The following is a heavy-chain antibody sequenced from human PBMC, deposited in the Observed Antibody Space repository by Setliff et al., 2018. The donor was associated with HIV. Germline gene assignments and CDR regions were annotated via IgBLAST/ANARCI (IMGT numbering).Heavy chain of an antibody. J-gene: IGHJ6*03. CDR3: ARQPYSGTCTVYYFYMDV. Sequence: PSETLSLTCTVSGGSISSSSYYWGWIRQPPGKGLEWIGSIFYSGSTYYNPSLKSRVTISVDTSKNQFSLKLSSVTAADTAVYYCARQPYSGTCTVYYFYMDVWGKGTTVTVSS. V-gene: IGHV4-39*01. CDR1: GGSISSSSYY. CDR2: IFYSGST. D-gene: IGHD1-26*01.